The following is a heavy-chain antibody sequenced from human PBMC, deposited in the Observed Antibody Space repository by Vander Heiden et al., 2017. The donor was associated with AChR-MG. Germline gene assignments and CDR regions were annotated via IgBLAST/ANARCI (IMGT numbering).Heavy chain of an antibody. V-gene: IGHV3-21*01. J-gene: IGHJ4*02. D-gene: IGHD3-10*01. CDR2: ISSSSSYI. CDR3: ATRRGLDY. CDR1: GFTFSTYS. Sequence: EVQLVESGGGLVKPGGSLSLSCAASGFTFSTYSMNWVRQAPGKGLEWVSSISSSSSYIYYADSVKGRSTISRDNAKNSLYLQMSSLRAEDTAVYYCATRRGLDYWGQGTLVTVSS.